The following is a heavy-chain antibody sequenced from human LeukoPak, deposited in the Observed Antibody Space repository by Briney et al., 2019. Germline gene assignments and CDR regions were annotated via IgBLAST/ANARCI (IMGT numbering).Heavy chain of an antibody. V-gene: IGHV3-23*01. CDR2: ISGSGGST. CDR3: ARTHDYVWGSYRH. J-gene: IGHJ4*02. D-gene: IGHD3-16*02. CDR1: GFTFSSYA. Sequence: GGSLRLSCAASGFTFSSYAMSWVRQAPGKGLEWVSAISGSGGSTYYADSVKGRFTISRDNSKNTLYLQMNSLRAEDTAVYYCARTHDYVWGSYRHWGQGTLVTVSS.